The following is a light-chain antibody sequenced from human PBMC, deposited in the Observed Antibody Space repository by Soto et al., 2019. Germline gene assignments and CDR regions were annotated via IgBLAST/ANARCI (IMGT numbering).Light chain of an antibody. CDR1: QSVYNN. J-gene: IGKJ4*01. CDR3: QEDKNWPLT. V-gene: IGKV3-15*01. Sequence: EIVLTQSPSPLSVFPGERDTLSCTASQSVYNNLAWYPQKPGQAPRLLIYGAFARATGIPDRFSGSGSGTEFTLSISSLQSEDSAVYYGQEDKNWPLTFGGGTKVEIK. CDR2: GAF.